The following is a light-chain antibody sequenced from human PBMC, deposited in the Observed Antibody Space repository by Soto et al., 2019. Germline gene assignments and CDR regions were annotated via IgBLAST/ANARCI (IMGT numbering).Light chain of an antibody. J-gene: IGKJ4*01. CDR1: QSVTNNY. V-gene: IGKV3-20*01. CDR2: DAS. CDR3: QQCSSSPLT. Sequence: EIVLTQSPGTLSLSPGERATLSCRASQSVTNNYLAWYQQKPGQAPRRLIDDASRRATGIPDRFSGSGSGTDFTLTISRLEPEDFAVYYCQQCSSSPLTFGGGTKVEIK.